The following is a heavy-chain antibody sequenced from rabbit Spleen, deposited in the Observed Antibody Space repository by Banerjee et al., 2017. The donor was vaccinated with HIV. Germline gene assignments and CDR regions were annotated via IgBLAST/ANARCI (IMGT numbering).Heavy chain of an antibody. CDR3: TRGSATMTMVITGYYFNL. CDR2: VAAGVSFTS. CDR1: GFSFTYIDY. V-gene: IGHV1S40*01. Sequence: QSLEESGGDLVKPGASLTLTCTASGFSFTYIDYLCWVRQPPGKGPEWIACVAAGVSFTSYYATWAKGRFTISKTSSTTVTLQMTSLTAADTATYFCTRGSATMTMVITGYYFNLWGQGTLVNVS. J-gene: IGHJ4*01. D-gene: IGHD2-1*01.